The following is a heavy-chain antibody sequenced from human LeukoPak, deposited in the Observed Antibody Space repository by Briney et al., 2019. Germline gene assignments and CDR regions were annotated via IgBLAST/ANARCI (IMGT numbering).Heavy chain of an antibody. D-gene: IGHD5-24*01. V-gene: IGHV1-46*01. Sequence: GASVKVSCKASGYTFTSYYMHWVRQAPGQGLEWMGIINPSGGSTKYAQKFQGRVTMSRDTSTSTVYMDLSSLRSEDTAVYYCARVDSSRDVYNFCFDYWGQGTLITVSS. CDR3: ARVDSSRDVYNFCFDY. CDR1: GYTFTSYY. J-gene: IGHJ4*02. CDR2: INPSGGST.